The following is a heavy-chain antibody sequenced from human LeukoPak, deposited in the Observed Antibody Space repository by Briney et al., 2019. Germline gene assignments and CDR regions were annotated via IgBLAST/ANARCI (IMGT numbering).Heavy chain of an antibody. CDR3: AKRYYDSSGFDY. V-gene: IGHV4-31*03. J-gene: IGHJ4*02. D-gene: IGHD3-22*01. CDR1: GGSISSGGYY. CDR2: IYYSGST. Sequence: SETLSLTCTVSGGSISSGGYYWSWIRQHPGKGLEWIGYIYYSGSTYYNPSLKSRVTISVDTSRNQFSLKLSSVTAADTAVYYCAKRYYDSSGFDYWGQGTLVIVSS.